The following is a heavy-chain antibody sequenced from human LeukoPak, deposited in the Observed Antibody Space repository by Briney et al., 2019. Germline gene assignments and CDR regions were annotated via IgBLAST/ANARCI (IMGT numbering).Heavy chain of an antibody. V-gene: IGHV3-23*01. D-gene: IGHD1-26*01. J-gene: IGHJ4*02. CDR1: GFTFSSYA. Sequence: GGSLRLSCAASGFTFSSYAMSWLRQAPGKELERVSPISGSGGSTYYADSVKGRFTISRDNSKNTLYLQMNSLRAEDTAVYYCAKYLAVYRGSYLEEYFDYWGQGTLVTVSS. CDR2: ISGSGGST. CDR3: AKYLAVYRGSYLEEYFDY.